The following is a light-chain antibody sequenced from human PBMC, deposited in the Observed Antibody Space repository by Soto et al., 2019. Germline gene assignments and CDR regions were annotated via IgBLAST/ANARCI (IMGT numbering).Light chain of an antibody. CDR1: QSVSSS. CDR3: QQYGSSPDT. V-gene: IGKV3-20*01. Sequence: EMVLTQSPGTLSLSPAERATLSCRASQSVSSSLAWYQQKPGQAPRLLIYGASTRLTGIPDRFSGSGSGTDFTLTISGLEPEAFAVYYCQQYGSSPDTFGQGTKLEIK. CDR2: GAS. J-gene: IGKJ2*01.